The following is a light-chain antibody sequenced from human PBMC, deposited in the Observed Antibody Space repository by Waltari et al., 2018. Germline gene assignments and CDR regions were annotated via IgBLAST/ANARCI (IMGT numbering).Light chain of an antibody. J-gene: IGLJ3*02. CDR3: QSYDISLNGWV. CDR2: DNR. V-gene: IGLV1-40*01. CDR1: SSNIGTGYE. Sequence: QSVLTQPPSVSGAPGQRVPISCTGNSSNIGTGYEVHWYQQFPGTAPRLLIFDNRNRPSGVPDRFSGSKSGTSASLAITGLQAEDEAEYYCQSYDISLNGWVFGGGTKLTVL.